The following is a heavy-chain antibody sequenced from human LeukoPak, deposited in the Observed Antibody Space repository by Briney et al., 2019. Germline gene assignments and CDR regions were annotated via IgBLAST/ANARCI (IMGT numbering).Heavy chain of an antibody. CDR1: GFTFDDYA. CDR3: AKDMALYSSGYPYYFDY. Sequence: GGSLRLSCAASGFTFDDYAMHWVRHAPGKGLEWVSGISWNSGSIGYADSVKGRFTISRDNAKNSLYLQMNSLRAEDTALYYCAKDMALYSSGYPYYFDYWGQGTLVTVPS. D-gene: IGHD3-22*01. J-gene: IGHJ4*02. V-gene: IGHV3-9*01. CDR2: ISWNSGSI.